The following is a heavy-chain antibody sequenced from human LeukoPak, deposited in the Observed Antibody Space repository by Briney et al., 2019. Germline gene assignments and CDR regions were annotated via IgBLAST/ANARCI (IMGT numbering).Heavy chain of an antibody. CDR3: ARGLEAAYFDF. D-gene: IGHD6-13*01. J-gene: IGHJ4*02. Sequence: GGSLRLSCAASGFTFSDYAMHWVRQAPGKGLEWPSYISSSRNTIYYADSVKGRFTISRDNAKNSLYLQMNSLRAEDTAVYYCARGLEAAYFDFWGQGTLVTVSS. CDR2: ISSSRNTI. CDR1: GFTFSDYA. V-gene: IGHV3-48*01.